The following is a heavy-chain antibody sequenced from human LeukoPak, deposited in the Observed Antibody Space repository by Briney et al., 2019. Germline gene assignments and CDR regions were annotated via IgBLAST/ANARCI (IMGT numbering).Heavy chain of an antibody. D-gene: IGHD3-22*01. Sequence: SETLSLTCTVSGGSISSTGYYWAWIRQPPGKGLEWIGSIYYSGTTYYNPSLKRRVTISVDTSKNQFSLKLSSVTAADTAVYYCARDGDSSAYYPSYGHWYFDLWGRGTLVTVSS. CDR2: IYYSGTT. CDR1: GGSISSTGYY. J-gene: IGHJ2*01. V-gene: IGHV4-39*01. CDR3: ARDGDSSAYYPSYGHWYFDL.